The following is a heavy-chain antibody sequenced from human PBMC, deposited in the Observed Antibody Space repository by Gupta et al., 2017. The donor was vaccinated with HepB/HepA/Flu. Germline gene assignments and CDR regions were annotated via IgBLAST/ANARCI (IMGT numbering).Heavy chain of an antibody. V-gene: IGHV1-18*01. D-gene: IGHD5-18*01. CDR2: ISAYNGNT. CDR3: ARVGYSYGNGYYYYYMDV. Sequence: QVQLVQSGAEVKKPGASVKVSCKASGYTFTSYGISWVRQAPGQGLEWMGWISAYNGNTNDAQKLQGRVTMTTDTSTSTAYMELRSLRSDDTAVHYCARVGYSYGNGYYYYYMDVWGKGTTVTVSS. CDR1: GYTFTSYG. J-gene: IGHJ6*03.